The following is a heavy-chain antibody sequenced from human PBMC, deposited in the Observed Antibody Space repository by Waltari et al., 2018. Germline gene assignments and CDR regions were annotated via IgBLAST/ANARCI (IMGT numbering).Heavy chain of an antibody. CDR1: GGSISSYY. V-gene: IGHV4-4*07. CDR2: IYTSGST. D-gene: IGHD6-6*01. Sequence: QVQLQESGPGLVKPSETLSLTCTVSGGSISSYYWSWIRQPAGKGLEWIGRIYTSGSTNYNPSLKSRVTMSVDTSKNQFSRKLSSVTAADTAVYYWAREVHRISVAARPHYYYYYYMDVWGKGTTVTISS. J-gene: IGHJ6*03. CDR3: AREVHRISVAARPHYYYYYYMDV.